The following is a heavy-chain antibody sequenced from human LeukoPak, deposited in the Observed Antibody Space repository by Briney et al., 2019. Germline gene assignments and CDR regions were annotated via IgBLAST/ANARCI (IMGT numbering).Heavy chain of an antibody. J-gene: IGHJ6*03. CDR2: IWYDGSNK. Sequence: GRSLRLSCAVSGFTFNSYAMYWVRQVPGKGLEWVALIWYDGSNKYYADSVEGRFTISRDNSKNTLYLQMNSLRVEDTAVYYCARARGWEPNHYYYYMDVWGKGTTVTVSS. CDR3: ARARGWEPNHYYYYMDV. V-gene: IGHV3-33*01. D-gene: IGHD1-26*01. CDR1: GFTFNSYA.